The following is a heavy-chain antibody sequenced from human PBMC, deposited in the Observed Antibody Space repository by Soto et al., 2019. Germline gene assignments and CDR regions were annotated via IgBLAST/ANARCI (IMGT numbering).Heavy chain of an antibody. CDR1: GFTFDSHW. J-gene: IGHJ4*02. CDR2: IKTDGYAA. CDR3: VRESGVAADC. V-gene: IGHV3-74*01. D-gene: IGHD6-19*01. Sequence: ESGGVLVQPGGSLRLSCVASGFTFDSHWMHWVRQAPGEGLVWVSRIKTDGYAAAYADSVKGRFTISSDNPKNTVYLQMNSLRAEDTAVYFCVRESGVAADCWCQGTLVTVSS.